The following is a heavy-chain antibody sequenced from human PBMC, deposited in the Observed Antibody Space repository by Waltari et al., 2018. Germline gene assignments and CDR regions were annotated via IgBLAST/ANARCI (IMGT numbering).Heavy chain of an antibody. J-gene: IGHJ4*02. Sequence: QVQLQESGPGLVKPSETLSLTCTVSGGSISSYYWSWIRQPPGKGLEWIGYIYYSGSTNYNPSLKSRVTIAVDTSKNQFALKLSSVTAADTAVYYWARESYCSSTSCLDYFDYWGQGTLVTVSS. CDR3: ARESYCSSTSCLDYFDY. V-gene: IGHV4-59*01. D-gene: IGHD2-2*01. CDR2: IYYSGST. CDR1: GGSISSYY.